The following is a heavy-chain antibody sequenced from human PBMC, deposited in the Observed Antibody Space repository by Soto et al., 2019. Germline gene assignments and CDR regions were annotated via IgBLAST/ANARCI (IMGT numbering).Heavy chain of an antibody. Sequence: QVQLQQWGAGLLKPSETLSLTCAVYGGSFSGYYWSWIRQPPGKGLEWIGEINHSGSTNYNPSLKSRVTISVDTSKNQVSLKLSSVTAADTAVYYCARGLGSSGWTGYYYYYGMDVWGQGTTFTVSS. V-gene: IGHV4-34*01. J-gene: IGHJ6*02. D-gene: IGHD6-19*01. CDR1: GGSFSGYY. CDR2: INHSGST. CDR3: ARGLGSSGWTGYYYYYGMDV.